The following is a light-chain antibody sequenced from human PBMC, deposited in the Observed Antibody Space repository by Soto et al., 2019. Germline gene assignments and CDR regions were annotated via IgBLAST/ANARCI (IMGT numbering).Light chain of an antibody. J-gene: IGKJ2*01. CDR2: WAS. V-gene: IGKV4-1*01. CDR1: QSVLYSSNTNNY. Sequence: DIVMTQSPDSLAVSLGERATINCKSSQSVLYSSNTNNYLAWYQQKPGQPPKLLIYWASTRESGVPDRFSGSGSGTDFTLSISSLQAEDVAVSYCQQYYSTPYTFGQGTKLEIK. CDR3: QQYYSTPYT.